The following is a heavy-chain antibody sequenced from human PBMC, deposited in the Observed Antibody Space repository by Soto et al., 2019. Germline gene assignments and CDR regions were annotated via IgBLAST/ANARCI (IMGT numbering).Heavy chain of an antibody. CDR3: ARDADNNWNDNDY. CDR1: GFTFNTYN. J-gene: IGHJ4*02. D-gene: IGHD1-20*01. Sequence: PGGSLRLSCAASGFTFNTYNMNWVRQAPGKGLEWVSYISDSSSTIHYADSVKGRFTIPRDNAKNSLYLQMNSLRAEDTAVYYCARDADNNWNDNDYWGQGTLVTVSS. CDR2: ISDSSSTI. V-gene: IGHV3-48*01.